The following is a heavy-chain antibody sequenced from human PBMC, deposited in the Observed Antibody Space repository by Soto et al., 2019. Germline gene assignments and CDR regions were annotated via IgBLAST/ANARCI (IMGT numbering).Heavy chain of an antibody. V-gene: IGHV1-69*13. CDR1: GGTFSSYA. D-gene: IGHD6-6*01. CDR3: ARDLFLSGAARLYGMDV. J-gene: IGHJ6*02. Sequence: SVKVSCKASGGTFSSYAISWVRQAPGQGLEWMGGIIPIFGTANYAQKFQGRVTITADESTSTAYMELSSLRSEDTAVYYCARDLFLSGAARLYGMDVWGQGTTVTVSS. CDR2: IIPIFGTA.